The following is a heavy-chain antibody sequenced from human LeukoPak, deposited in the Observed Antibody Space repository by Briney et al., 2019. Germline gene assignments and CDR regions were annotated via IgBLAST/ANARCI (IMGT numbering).Heavy chain of an antibody. CDR2: IYYSGST. CDR1: GGSISSYY. V-gene: IGHV4-59*08. J-gene: IGHJ4*02. D-gene: IGHD3-3*02. Sequence: SSETLSLTCTVSGGSISSYYWSWIRQPPGKGLEWIGYIYYSGSTNYNPSLKSRVTISVDTSKNQFSLKLSSLTAADTAVYYCARLRRSRLAEFDYWGQGTLVTVSS. CDR3: ARLRRSRLAEFDY.